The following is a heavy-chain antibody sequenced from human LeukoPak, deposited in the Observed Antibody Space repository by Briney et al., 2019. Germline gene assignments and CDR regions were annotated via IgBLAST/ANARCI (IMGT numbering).Heavy chain of an antibody. Sequence: PSQTLSLTCTVSGGSISSGGYYWSWIRQHPGKGLEWIGEIYHSGSTNYNPSLKSRVTISVDKSKNQFSLKLSSVTAADTAVYYCARHLPYGGFDYWGQGTLVTVSS. CDR1: GGSISSGGYY. V-gene: IGHV4-31*03. CDR3: ARHLPYGGFDY. J-gene: IGHJ4*02. D-gene: IGHD4-23*01. CDR2: IYHSGST.